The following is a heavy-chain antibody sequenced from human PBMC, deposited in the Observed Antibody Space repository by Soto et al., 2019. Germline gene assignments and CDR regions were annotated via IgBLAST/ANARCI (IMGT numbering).Heavy chain of an antibody. D-gene: IGHD6-6*01. Sequence: PSETLSLTCAVYGGSFSGYYWSWIRQPPGKGLEWIGEINHSGSTNYNPSLKSRVTISVDTSKNQFSLKLSSVTAADTAVYYCARGKDWYIAARANFDYWGQGTLVTVSS. V-gene: IGHV4-34*01. J-gene: IGHJ4*02. CDR2: INHSGST. CDR3: ARGKDWYIAARANFDY. CDR1: GGSFSGYY.